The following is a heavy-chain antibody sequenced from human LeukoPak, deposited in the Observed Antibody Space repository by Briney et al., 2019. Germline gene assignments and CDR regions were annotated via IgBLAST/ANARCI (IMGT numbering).Heavy chain of an antibody. Sequence: GRSLRLSCAASGFTFSSYGMHWVRQAPGKGLEWVAVISYDGSDKYYADSVKGRLTISRDNSKNTLYLQMNSLRAEDTAVYYCAKAHYDIWAIDYWGQGTLVTVSS. V-gene: IGHV3-30*18. D-gene: IGHD3-9*01. J-gene: IGHJ4*02. CDR3: AKAHYDIWAIDY. CDR1: GFTFSSYG. CDR2: ISYDGSDK.